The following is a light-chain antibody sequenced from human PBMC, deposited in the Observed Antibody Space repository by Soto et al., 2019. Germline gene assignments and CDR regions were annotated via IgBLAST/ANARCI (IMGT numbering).Light chain of an antibody. CDR2: DVS. J-gene: IGLJ1*01. Sequence: QSVLTQPRSVSGSPGQSVTLSCSGTSSDVGGYNYVSWYQQHPGKAPKLMIYDVSQRPSGVPDRFSGSKSGNTASLTISGLQSEDEADYYCCSYAGRYTVFGTGTKVTVL. CDR3: CSYAGRYTV. CDR1: SSDVGGYNY. V-gene: IGLV2-11*01.